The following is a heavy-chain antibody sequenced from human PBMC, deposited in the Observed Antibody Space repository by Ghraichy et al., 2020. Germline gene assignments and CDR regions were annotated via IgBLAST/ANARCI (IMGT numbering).Heavy chain of an antibody. CDR3: VRDRYNSGSQPRIFYFDC. J-gene: IGHJ4*02. CDR2: ISGSGGTI. D-gene: IGHD6-19*01. V-gene: IGHV3-48*03. CDR1: DFLFSSYA. Sequence: GGSLRLSCAASDFLFSSYAMNWVRQAPGKGLEWVSFISGSGGTIYYADSVKGRFTISRDNAKNSLYLQMNSLRVEDTALYYCVRDRYNSGSQPRIFYFDCWGQGTLVTVSS.